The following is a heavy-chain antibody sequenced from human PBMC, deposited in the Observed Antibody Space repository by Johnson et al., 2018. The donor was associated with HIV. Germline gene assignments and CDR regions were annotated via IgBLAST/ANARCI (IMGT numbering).Heavy chain of an antibody. D-gene: IGHD5-18*01. V-gene: IGHV3-66*02. CDR1: GITVSSNY. CDR3: ARDGRDMVTRGSFDV. Sequence: VQLVESGGGLAQPGGSLRLSCAASGITVSSNYMSWVRQAPGKGLEWVSVIFTVGDVYYADSVKGRFTISRDNSKNILYLQMNSLRPEDTAVYYCARDGRDMVTRGSFDVLGQGTVVTVSS. CDR2: IFTVGDV. J-gene: IGHJ3*01.